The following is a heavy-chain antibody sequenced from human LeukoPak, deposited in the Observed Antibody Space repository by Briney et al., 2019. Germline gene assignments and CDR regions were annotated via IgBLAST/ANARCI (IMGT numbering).Heavy chain of an antibody. V-gene: IGHV4-31*03. D-gene: IGHD3-10*01. Sequence: SETLSLTCTVSGGSISSGGYYWSWIRQHPGKGLEWIGYIYYSGSTYYNPSLKSRVTISVDTSKNQFSLKLSSVTAADTAVYYCARDYYGSGSYFDYWGQGTLVTVSS. CDR3: ARDYYGSGSYFDY. J-gene: IGHJ4*02. CDR1: GGSISSGGYY. CDR2: IYYSGST.